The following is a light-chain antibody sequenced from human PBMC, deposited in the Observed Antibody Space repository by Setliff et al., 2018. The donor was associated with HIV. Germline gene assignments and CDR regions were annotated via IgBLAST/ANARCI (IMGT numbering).Light chain of an antibody. CDR3: CSYTSSLTDV. V-gene: IGLV2-14*03. J-gene: IGLJ1*01. CDR1: SSDVGGYNY. Sequence: QSVLTQPASVSGSPGQSITISCTGSSSDVGGYNYVSWYQQHPGKAPKLMIYDVSQRPSGVSDRFSGSKSGITASLTISGLQPEDESDYYCCSYTSSLTDVFGTGTKVTVL. CDR2: DVS.